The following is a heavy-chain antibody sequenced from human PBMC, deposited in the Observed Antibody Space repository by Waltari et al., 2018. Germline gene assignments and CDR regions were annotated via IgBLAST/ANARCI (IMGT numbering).Heavy chain of an antibody. CDR3: AKVEGGIVTRYYALDI. CDR1: GFTVGKFA. V-gene: IGHV3-23*01. J-gene: IGHJ3*02. Sequence: EVPLLESGGGLVQPGGSVRRSCAAAGFTVGKFALSWVRQAPGKGLEWISGISGSSSSTYYADSVKGRFTISRDNSKNTLYLQMNSLRVEDTAVYFCAKVEGGIVTRYYALDIWGQGTMVTVSS. CDR2: ISGSSSST. D-gene: IGHD3-16*02.